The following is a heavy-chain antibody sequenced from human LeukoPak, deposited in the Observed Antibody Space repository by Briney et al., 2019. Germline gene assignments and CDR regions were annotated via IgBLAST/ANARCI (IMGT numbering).Heavy chain of an antibody. CDR3: ARGPGEGDAFDI. CDR1: GFTFSSYA. J-gene: IGHJ3*02. D-gene: IGHD2-2*01. Sequence: GRSLRLSCAASGFTFSSYAMHWVRQAPGKGLEWVAVISYDGSNKYYADSVKGRFTISRDNSKNTLYLQMNSLRAEDTAVYYCARGPGEGDAFDIWSQGTMVTVSS. V-gene: IGHV3-30*04. CDR2: ISYDGSNK.